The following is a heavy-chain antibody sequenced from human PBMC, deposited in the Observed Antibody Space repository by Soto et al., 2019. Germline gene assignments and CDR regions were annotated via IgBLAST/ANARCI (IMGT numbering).Heavy chain of an antibody. CDR3: AKIPIMTTVTHYFDY. CDR1: GFTFSSYA. J-gene: IGHJ4*02. Sequence: EVQLLESGGGLVQPGRSLRLSCAASGFTFSSYAMSWVRQAPGKGLEWVSTINGGDGSTYYGDPVKGRFTISRDDSKNTLYLQMNSLRAEDTAVYYCAKIPIMTTVTHYFDYWGQGTLVTVSS. D-gene: IGHD4-17*01. CDR2: INGGDGST. V-gene: IGHV3-23*01.